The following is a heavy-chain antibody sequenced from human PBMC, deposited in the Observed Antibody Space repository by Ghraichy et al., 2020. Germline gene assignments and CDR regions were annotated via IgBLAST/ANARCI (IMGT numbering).Heavy chain of an antibody. CDR1: GGSFSGYY. V-gene: IGHV4-34*01. J-gene: IGHJ5*02. Sequence: SETLSLTCAVYGGSFSGYYWSWIRQPPGKGLEWIGEINHSGSTNYNPSLKSRVTISVDTSKNQFSLKLSSVTAADTAVYYCARGRGSSSSWGQGTLVTVSS. D-gene: IGHD6-13*01. CDR3: ARGRGSSSS. CDR2: INHSGST.